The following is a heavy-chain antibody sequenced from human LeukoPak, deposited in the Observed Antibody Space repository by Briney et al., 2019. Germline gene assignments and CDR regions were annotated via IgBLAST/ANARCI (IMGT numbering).Heavy chain of an antibody. J-gene: IGHJ6*04. CDR3: ARATRVSYGMDV. Sequence: ASVKVSCKASGYTFTSYAMHWVRQAPGRRLEWMGWINAGNGNTKYSQKFQGRVTITRDTSASTAYMELSSLRSEDTAVYYCARATRVSYGMDVWGKGTTVTVSS. CDR1: GYTFTSYA. CDR2: INAGNGNT. D-gene: IGHD3-10*01. V-gene: IGHV1-3*01.